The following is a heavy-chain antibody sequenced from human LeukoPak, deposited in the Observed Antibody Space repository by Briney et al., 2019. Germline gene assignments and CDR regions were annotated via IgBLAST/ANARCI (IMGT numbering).Heavy chain of an antibody. CDR2: ISAYNGNT. J-gene: IGHJ4*02. D-gene: IGHD3-10*01. Sequence: ASVKLSCTASGYTFTSYGISWVRQAPGQGLEWMGWISAYNGNTNYAQTLQGRVTITTDTSTHTADMELRGLRSGGAAVYYFARGVRAFGELTYYFDYWGQGTLVTVSS. CDR1: GYTFTSYG. CDR3: ARGVRAFGELTYYFDY. V-gene: IGHV1-18*01.